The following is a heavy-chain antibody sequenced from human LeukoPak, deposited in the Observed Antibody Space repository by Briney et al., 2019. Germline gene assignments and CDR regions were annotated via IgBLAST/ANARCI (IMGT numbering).Heavy chain of an antibody. J-gene: IGHJ4*02. Sequence: SEALSLTCTVSGGSISSGDYYWSWIRQPPGKGLEWMGYIYYSGSTYHNPSLKSRVTISVDTSKYQFSLKLSSVTAADTAVYYCASSPSSGSYSFDYWGQGTLVTVSS. V-gene: IGHV4-30-4*08. CDR2: IYYSGST. D-gene: IGHD3-10*01. CDR1: GGSISSGDYY. CDR3: ASSPSSGSYSFDY.